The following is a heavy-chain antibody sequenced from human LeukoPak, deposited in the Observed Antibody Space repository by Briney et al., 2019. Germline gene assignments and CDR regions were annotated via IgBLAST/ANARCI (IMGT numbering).Heavy chain of an antibody. J-gene: IGHJ3*02. CDR2: ISAYNGNT. V-gene: IGHV1-18*01. D-gene: IGHD2-2*01. CDR3: ARDRPYCSSTSCSRGHAFDI. Sequence: ASVKVSCKASGYTFTSYGISWVRQAPGQGLEWMGWISAYNGNTNYAQKLQGRVTKTTDTSTSTAYMELRSLRSDDTAVYYCARDRPYCSSTSCSRGHAFDIWGQGTMVTVSS. CDR1: GYTFTSYG.